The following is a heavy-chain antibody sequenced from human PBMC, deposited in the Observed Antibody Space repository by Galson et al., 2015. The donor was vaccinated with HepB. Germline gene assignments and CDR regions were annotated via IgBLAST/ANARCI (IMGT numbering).Heavy chain of an antibody. CDR3: ARAPATIAVAGTEGSGDFQH. V-gene: IGHV1-3*01. J-gene: IGHJ1*01. Sequence: SVKVSCKASGYTFTSYAMHWVRQAPGQRLEWMGWINAGNGNTKYSQKFQGRVTITRDTSASTAYMELSSLRSEDTAVYYCARAPATIAVAGTEGSGDFQHWGKGTLVTVSS. CDR2: INAGNGNT. CDR1: GYTFTSYA. D-gene: IGHD6-19*01.